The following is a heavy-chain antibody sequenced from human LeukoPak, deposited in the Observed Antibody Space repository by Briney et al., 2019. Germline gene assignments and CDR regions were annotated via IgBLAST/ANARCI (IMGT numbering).Heavy chain of an antibody. CDR2: IYYSGST. D-gene: IGHD5-18*01. CDR1: GGSISSYY. Sequence: KPSETLSLTCTVSGGSISSYYWNWIRQPPGKGLEWIGYIYYSGSTNYNPSLNSRVTISLDTSKNQFSLKLSSVTAADTAVYYCAGDVDTVMLNAFDIWGQGTVATVSS. CDR3: AGDVDTVMLNAFDI. J-gene: IGHJ3*02. V-gene: IGHV4-59*08.